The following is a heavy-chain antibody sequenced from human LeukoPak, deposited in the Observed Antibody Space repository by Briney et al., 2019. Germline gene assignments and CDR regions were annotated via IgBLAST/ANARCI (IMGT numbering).Heavy chain of an antibody. Sequence: GASVKVSCKASGGTFSSYAISWVRQAPGQGLEWMGGIIPIFGTANYAQKFQGRVTITADESTSTAYMELSSVRSEDTAVYYCARLGLELSGDFDYWGQGTLVTVSS. CDR1: GGTFSSYA. V-gene: IGHV1-69*13. D-gene: IGHD1-7*01. CDR3: ARLGLELSGDFDY. CDR2: IIPIFGTA. J-gene: IGHJ4*02.